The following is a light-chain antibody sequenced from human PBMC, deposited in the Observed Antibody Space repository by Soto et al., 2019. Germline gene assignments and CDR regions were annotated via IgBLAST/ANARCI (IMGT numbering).Light chain of an antibody. CDR2: GAS. CDR3: QQYGSSLFT. J-gene: IGKJ3*01. Sequence: EIVLTQSPGTLSLSPGERATLSCRASQSVSSNYLAWYQQKPGQAPRLLIYGASSRAIGIPDRFSGSGSGTDFTLTINRLEPEDFAVYYCQQYGSSLFTFGPGTKVDIK. V-gene: IGKV3-20*01. CDR1: QSVSSNY.